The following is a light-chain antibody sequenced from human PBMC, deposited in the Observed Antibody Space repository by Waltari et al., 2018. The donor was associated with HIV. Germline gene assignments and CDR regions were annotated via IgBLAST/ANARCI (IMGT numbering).Light chain of an antibody. CDR1: QSPSGNY. Sequence: IVLTQSPDTLSLSPGERVTLSCRASQSPSGNYLAWYQQKPGQAPRLLIYDASNRATGIPARFSGSGSGTDFTLTISSLEPEDFAVYYCQQRSNWPLTFGGGTEVEIK. CDR2: DAS. CDR3: QQRSNWPLT. V-gene: IGKV3D-20*02. J-gene: IGKJ4*01.